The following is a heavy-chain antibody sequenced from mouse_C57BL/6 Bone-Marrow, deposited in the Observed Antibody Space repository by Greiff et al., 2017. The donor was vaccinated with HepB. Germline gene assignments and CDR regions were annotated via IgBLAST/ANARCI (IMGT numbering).Heavy chain of an antibody. J-gene: IGHJ3*01. D-gene: IGHD2-1*01. Sequence: QVQLQQPGAELVKPGASVKMSCKASGYTFTSYRITWVKQRPGQGLEWIGDINPGSGSTNYNEKFKSKATLTVDTSSSTAYMQLSSLPSEDSAVAYCASYGNYVWFAYWGQGTLVTVSA. V-gene: IGHV1-55*01. CDR2: INPGSGST. CDR3: ASYGNYVWFAY. CDR1: GYTFTSYR.